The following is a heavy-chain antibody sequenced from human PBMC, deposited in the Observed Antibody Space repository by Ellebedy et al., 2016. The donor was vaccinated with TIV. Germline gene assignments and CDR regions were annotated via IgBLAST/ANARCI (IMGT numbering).Heavy chain of an antibody. CDR3: AKDEMATITTAYFDY. D-gene: IGHD5-24*01. CDR2: ISGSGGST. J-gene: IGHJ4*02. CDR1: GFTFSSYA. V-gene: IGHV3-23*01. Sequence: GGSLRLXCAASGFTFSSYAMSWVRQAPGKGLEWVSAISGSGGSTYYADSVKGRFTISRDNSKNTLYLQMNSLRAEDTAVYYCAKDEMATITTAYFDYWGQGTLVTVSS.